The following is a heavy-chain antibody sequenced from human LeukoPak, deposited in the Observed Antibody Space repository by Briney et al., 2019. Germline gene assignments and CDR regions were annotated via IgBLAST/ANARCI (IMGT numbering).Heavy chain of an antibody. CDR1: GFTFSSYA. V-gene: IGHV3-30*04. D-gene: IGHD3-22*01. CDR3: ATYYDSSGYYVY. Sequence: GGSLRLSCAASGFTFSSYAMHWVRQAPGKGLEWVAVISYDGSNKNYADSVKGRFTISGDNSKNTLYLQMNSLRAEDTAVYYCATYYDSSGYYVYWGQGTLVTVSS. CDR2: ISYDGSNK. J-gene: IGHJ4*02.